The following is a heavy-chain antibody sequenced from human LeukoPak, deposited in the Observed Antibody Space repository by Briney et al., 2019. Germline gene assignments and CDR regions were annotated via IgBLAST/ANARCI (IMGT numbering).Heavy chain of an antibody. V-gene: IGHV3-53*01. CDR3: STSPSWGV. CDR2: IYSGGTT. D-gene: IGHD3-16*01. J-gene: IGHJ6*04. CDR1: DLTFRAYS. Sequence: PGGSLRLSCAASDLTFRAYSINWVRQAPGKGLEWVSVIYSGGTTHYADSVKGRFTITRDSSKNTLYLQMNSLRVDATALYYCSTSPSWGVWGKGTTVTVSS.